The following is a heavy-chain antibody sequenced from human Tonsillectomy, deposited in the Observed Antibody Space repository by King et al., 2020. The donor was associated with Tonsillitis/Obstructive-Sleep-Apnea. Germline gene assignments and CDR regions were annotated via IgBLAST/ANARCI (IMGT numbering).Heavy chain of an antibody. CDR2: INFDCSYT. V-gene: IGHV3-74*01. CDR3: ARDHSGTGAAFDI. D-gene: IGHD1-1*01. Sequence: VQLVESGGGLVRPGGSVRLSWAVSELTFSRYSMHCVRRAPGNWLDWGSHINFDCSYTNYADSVEGRFTISRDNAKTTLYLQMNSLRAEDTAVYYCARDHSGTGAAFDIWGQGTMLTVSS. J-gene: IGHJ3*02. CDR1: ELTFSRYS.